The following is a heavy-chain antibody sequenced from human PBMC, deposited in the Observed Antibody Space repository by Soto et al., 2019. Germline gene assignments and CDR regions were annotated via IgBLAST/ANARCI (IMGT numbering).Heavy chain of an antibody. D-gene: IGHD3-22*01. J-gene: IGHJ3*02. V-gene: IGHV3-13*01. CDR3: ARDRRYDSSGYYYGDAFDI. CDR2: IGTAGDT. Sequence: EVQLVESGGGLVQPGGSLRLSCAASGFTFSSYGMHWVRQATGKGLEWVSAIGTAGDTYYPGSVKGRFTISRENAKNSLYLQMNSLRAEDTAVYYCARDRRYDSSGYYYGDAFDIWGQGTMVTVSS. CDR1: GFTFSSYG.